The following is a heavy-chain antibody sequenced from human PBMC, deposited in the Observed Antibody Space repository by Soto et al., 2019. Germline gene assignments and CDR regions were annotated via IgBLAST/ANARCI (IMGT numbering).Heavy chain of an antibody. V-gene: IGHV4-31*03. J-gene: IGHJ4*02. D-gene: IGHD1-26*01. CDR1: GGSISSGGYY. Sequence: QVQLQESGPGLVKPSQTLSLTCTVSGGSISSGGYYWSWIRQHPGKGLEWIGYIYYSGSTYYNPSLMSRVTISVDTSKNQFSLQLSSVTAADTAVYYCAREGGIVGATAADYWGQGTLVTVSS. CDR2: IYYSGST. CDR3: AREGGIVGATAADY.